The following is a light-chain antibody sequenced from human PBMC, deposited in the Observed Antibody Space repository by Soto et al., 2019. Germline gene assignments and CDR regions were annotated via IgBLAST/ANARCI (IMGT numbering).Light chain of an antibody. CDR2: KTS. CDR3: QQYNSYPYT. Sequence: DVQMTQSPSSLSPSVGDRVTITCRASQSFNTWLAWYQQKPGKAPKLLIYKTSILESGVPSRFSGSGSGTEFTLTISSQQPEDSATYYCQQYNSYPYTFGQGTKLEIK. J-gene: IGKJ2*01. CDR1: QSFNTW. V-gene: IGKV1-5*03.